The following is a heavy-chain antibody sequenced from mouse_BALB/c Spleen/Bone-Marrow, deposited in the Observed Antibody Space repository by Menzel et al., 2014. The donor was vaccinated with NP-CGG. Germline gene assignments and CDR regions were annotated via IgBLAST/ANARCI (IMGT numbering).Heavy chain of an antibody. D-gene: IGHD1-1*01. J-gene: IGHJ2*01. CDR3: VRAPPITSVVTRDY. V-gene: IGHV1S29*02. Sequence: EVQRVESGPELVKPGASVKISCKASGYPFTDYIMHWVRQSHGKSLEWIGYIYPHTSDTGYNQKFKSKATLTVDISSSTAYMVLRSLTSEDSAVYYCVRAPPITSVVTRDYWGQGATLTVSS. CDR1: GYPFTDYI. CDR2: IYPHTSDT.